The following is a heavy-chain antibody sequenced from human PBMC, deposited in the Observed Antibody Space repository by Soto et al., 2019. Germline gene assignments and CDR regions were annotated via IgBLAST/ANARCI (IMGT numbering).Heavy chain of an antibody. J-gene: IGHJ4*02. Sequence: QVQLQQWGAGLLKPSETLSLTCAVYGGSFSGYYWSWIRQPPGKGLEWIGEINHSGSTNYNPSLKSRVTISVDTSKNQCYLKLSSVTAADTAVYYCASRRASSSWYLRYWGQGTLVTVSS. CDR2: INHSGST. D-gene: IGHD6-13*01. V-gene: IGHV4-34*01. CDR1: GGSFSGYY. CDR3: ASRRASSSWYLRY.